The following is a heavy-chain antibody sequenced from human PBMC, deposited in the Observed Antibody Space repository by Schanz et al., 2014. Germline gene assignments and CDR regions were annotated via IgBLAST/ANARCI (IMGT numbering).Heavy chain of an antibody. CDR3: ARGGATRFDY. J-gene: IGHJ4*02. CDR2: IASGGSHT. CDR1: GITFSDYA. D-gene: IGHD1-26*01. V-gene: IGHV3-23*01. Sequence: EVQLLESGGALEQPGGSLRLSCAASGITFSDYAMSWVRQAPGKGLEWVSTIASGGSHTFYADSVKGRFTISRDNAKNSLYLQMNSLRDEDTAVYYCARGGATRFDYWGQGTLVTVSS.